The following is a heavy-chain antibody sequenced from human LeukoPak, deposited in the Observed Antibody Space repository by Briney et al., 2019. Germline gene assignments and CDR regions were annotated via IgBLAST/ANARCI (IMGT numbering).Heavy chain of an antibody. J-gene: IGHJ4*02. CDR1: GFTFSSYW. Sequence: GSLRLSCAASGFTFSSYWMSWIRQPPGKGLEWIGEINHSGSTNYNPSLKSRVTISVDTSKNQFSLKLSSVTAADTAVYYCARATRLAVATGRKYYFDYWGQGTLVTVSS. D-gene: IGHD6-19*01. CDR2: INHSGST. V-gene: IGHV4-34*01. CDR3: ARATRLAVATGRKYYFDY.